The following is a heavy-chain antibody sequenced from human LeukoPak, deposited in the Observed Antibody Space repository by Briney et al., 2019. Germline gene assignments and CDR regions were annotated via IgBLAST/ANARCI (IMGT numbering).Heavy chain of an antibody. CDR1: GYSISSGHY. Sequence: SETLSLTCNVSGYSISSGHYWGWIRQSPGKGLEWIGNIFHSGSTYYNPSLRSRVTISVDTSKNQFSLKLTSLTAADTAVFYCARGNYYDAGGYSGIAFDIWGPGTMVTVSS. CDR2: IFHSGST. J-gene: IGHJ3*02. CDR3: ARGNYYDAGGYSGIAFDI. D-gene: IGHD3-22*01. V-gene: IGHV4-38-2*02.